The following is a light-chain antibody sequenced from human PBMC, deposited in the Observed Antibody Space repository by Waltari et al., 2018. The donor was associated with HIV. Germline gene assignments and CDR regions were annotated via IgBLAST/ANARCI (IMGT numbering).Light chain of an antibody. CDR3: QQLRT. Sequence: DIQFTQSPSYLSASVGDRVTITGRASQAISGYVAWYQQKPGKAPKLLTYATSMLHGEVPLRCSGRGSGTEFTLKINGLKAEDVATYNCQQLRTFGPGTKVEV. J-gene: IGKJ1*01. CDR1: QAISGY. V-gene: IGKV1-9*01. CDR2: ATS.